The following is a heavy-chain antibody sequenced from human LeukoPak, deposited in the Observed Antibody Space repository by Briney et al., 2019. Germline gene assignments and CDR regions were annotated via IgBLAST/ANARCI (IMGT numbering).Heavy chain of an antibody. V-gene: IGHV3-53*01. D-gene: IGHD5-12*01. J-gene: IGHJ4*02. CDR3: ARVGGGYDFGY. Sequence: GGSLRLSCAASGLTVSSNYMSWVRQAPGKGLEWVSVIYSGGSTYYADSVKGRFTISRDNSKNTLYLQMNSLRAEDTAVYYCARVGGGYDFGYWGQGTLVTVSS. CDR1: GLTVSSNY. CDR2: IYSGGST.